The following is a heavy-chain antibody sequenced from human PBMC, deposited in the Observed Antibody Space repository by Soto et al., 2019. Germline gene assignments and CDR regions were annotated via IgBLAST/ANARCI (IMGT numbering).Heavy chain of an antibody. J-gene: IGHJ6*02. CDR3: ASSNIAAAGFYYYGMDV. Sequence: QVQLQESGPGLVKPSETLSLTCTVSGGSISSYYWSWIRQPPGKGLEWIGYIYYSGSTNDNPSLKSRVTISVDTSKTQFSLKLSSVTAADTAVYYCASSNIAAAGFYYYGMDVWGRGTTVTVSS. D-gene: IGHD6-13*01. CDR2: IYYSGST. CDR1: GGSISSYY. V-gene: IGHV4-59*01.